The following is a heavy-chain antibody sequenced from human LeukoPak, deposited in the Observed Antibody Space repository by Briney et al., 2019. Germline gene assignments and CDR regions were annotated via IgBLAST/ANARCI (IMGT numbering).Heavy chain of an antibody. CDR1: GYTFTSYG. CDR3: ARDQGGQGGSSWYRSTWFDP. D-gene: IGHD6-13*01. V-gene: IGHV1-18*01. Sequence: ASVKVSCKASGYTFTSYGIRWVRQAPGQGLEWMGWISAYNGNTNYAQKLQGRVTMTTDTSTSTAYMELRSLRSDDTAVYYCARDQGGQGGSSWYRSTWFDPWGQGTLVTVSS. CDR2: ISAYNGNT. J-gene: IGHJ5*02.